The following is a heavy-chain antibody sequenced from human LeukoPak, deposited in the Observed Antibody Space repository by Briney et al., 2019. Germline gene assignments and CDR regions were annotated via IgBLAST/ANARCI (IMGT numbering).Heavy chain of an antibody. CDR2: MNPNSGNT. V-gene: IGHV1-8*01. CDR3: ARGRRNKYWFDP. Sequence: ASVKVSCKASGYTFTSYDINWVRQATGQGLEWMGWMNPNSGNTGYAQKFQGGVTMTRNTSISTAYMELSSLRSEDTAVYYCARGRRNKYWFDPWGQGTLVTVSS. CDR1: GYTFTSYD. D-gene: IGHD1-1*01. J-gene: IGHJ5*02.